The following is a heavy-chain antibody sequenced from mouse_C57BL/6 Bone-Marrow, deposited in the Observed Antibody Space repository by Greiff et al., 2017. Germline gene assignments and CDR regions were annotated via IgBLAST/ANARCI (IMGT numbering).Heavy chain of an antibody. J-gene: IGHJ4*01. Sequence: LMAPSQSLSITCTVFGFSLTSYGVDWVRQPPGKGLGWLGVIWGGGSTNYNSALMNRLSISKDNFKSQVFLKMNSLQTDDTAMYYCAKLGYYGSRAIDYWGQGTSVTVSS. CDR2: IWGGGST. V-gene: IGHV2-9*01. CDR1: GFSLTSYG. CDR3: AKLGYYGSRAIDY. D-gene: IGHD1-1*01.